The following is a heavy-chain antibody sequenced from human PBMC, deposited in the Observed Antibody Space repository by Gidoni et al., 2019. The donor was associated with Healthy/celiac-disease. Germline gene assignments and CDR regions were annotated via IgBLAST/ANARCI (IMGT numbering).Heavy chain of an antibody. D-gene: IGHD2-21*01. V-gene: IGHV1-3*01. J-gene: IGHJ4*02. Sequence: QVQLVQSGAEVKKPGASVKVSCKASGYTFTSYAMHWVRQAPGQRLEWMGWINAGNGNTKYSQKFQGRVTITRDTSASTAYMELSSLRSEDTAVYYCAIHPLWWLSQYYFDYWGQGTLVTVSS. CDR2: INAGNGNT. CDR3: AIHPLWWLSQYYFDY. CDR1: GYTFTSYA.